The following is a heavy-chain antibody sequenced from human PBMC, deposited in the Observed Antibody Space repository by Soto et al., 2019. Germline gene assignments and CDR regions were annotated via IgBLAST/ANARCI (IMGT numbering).Heavy chain of an antibody. Sequence: QVQLVESWGGVVQPGRSLRLSCAASGFTFSSYAMHWVRQAPGKGLEWVAVISYDGSNKYYADSVKGLFTISSDNSKNTLYLQMNSLRADDTAVYYCERDEGWYWGQGTLVNVSS. CDR1: GFTFSSYA. D-gene: IGHD2-15*01. CDR2: ISYDGSNK. CDR3: ERDEGWY. J-gene: IGHJ4*02. V-gene: IGHV3-30-3*01.